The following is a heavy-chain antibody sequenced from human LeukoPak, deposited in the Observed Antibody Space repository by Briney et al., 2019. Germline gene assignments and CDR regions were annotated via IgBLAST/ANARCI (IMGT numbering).Heavy chain of an antibody. CDR2: IWYDGTNK. D-gene: IGHD1-14*01. CDR1: GFTFSSYH. V-gene: IGHV3-33*01. J-gene: IGHJ4*02. Sequence: GGSLRLSCAASGFTFSSYHMHWVRQAPGKGLEWVAVIWYDGTNKYYADSVKGRFTISRDNSKNTLFLQMDSLRAEDTAVYYCARGHPGKFDYWGQGTLVTVSS. CDR3: ARGHPGKFDY.